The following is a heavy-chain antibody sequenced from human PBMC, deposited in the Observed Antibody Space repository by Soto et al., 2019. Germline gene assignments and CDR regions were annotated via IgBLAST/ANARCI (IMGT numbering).Heavy chain of an antibody. J-gene: IGHJ4*02. CDR1: GFTFSIYS. CDR2: ISSSSSTI. Sequence: EVQLVESGGGLVQPGGSLRLSCAASGFTFSIYSMNWVRQAPGKGLEWVSYISSSSSTIYYADSVKGRFTISRDNAKNSLYLQMNSLRDEDTAVYYCARGSRGRGISECWGQGTLVTVSS. D-gene: IGHD3-22*01. CDR3: ARGSRGRGISEC. V-gene: IGHV3-48*02.